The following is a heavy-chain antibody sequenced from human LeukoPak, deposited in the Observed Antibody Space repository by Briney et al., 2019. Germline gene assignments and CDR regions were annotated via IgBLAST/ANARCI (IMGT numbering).Heavy chain of an antibody. CDR3: ARSAYYDGSGSYDY. J-gene: IGHJ4*02. CDR2: MNPNSGNT. Sequence: ASVKVSCKASGYTFTSYDINWVRQATGHGLEWMGWMNPNSGNTGYAQKFQVRVTITRNTSISTAYMELSSLRSEDTAVYYCARSAYYDGSGSYDYWGQGTLVTVSS. V-gene: IGHV1-8*03. D-gene: IGHD3-10*01. CDR1: GYTFTSYD.